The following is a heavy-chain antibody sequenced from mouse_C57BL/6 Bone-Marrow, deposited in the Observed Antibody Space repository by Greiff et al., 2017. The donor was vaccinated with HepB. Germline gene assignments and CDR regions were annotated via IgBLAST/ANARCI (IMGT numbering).Heavy chain of an antibody. CDR3: ARIYDGSYAMDY. CDR1: GFTFSDYY. V-gene: IGHV5-12*01. CDR2: ISNGGGST. J-gene: IGHJ4*01. Sequence: EVKLQESGGGLVQPGGSLKLSCAASGFTFSDYYMYWVRQTPEKRLEWVAYISNGGGSTYYPDTVKGRFTISRDNAKNTLYLQMSRLKSEDTAMYYCARIYDGSYAMDYWGQGTSVTVSS. D-gene: IGHD2-3*01.